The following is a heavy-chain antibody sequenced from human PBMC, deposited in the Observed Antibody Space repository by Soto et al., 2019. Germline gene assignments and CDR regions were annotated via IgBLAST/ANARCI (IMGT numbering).Heavy chain of an antibody. V-gene: IGHV2-5*02. CDR1: GFSLSSTRMA. D-gene: IGHD6-19*01. CDR2: IYWDDDK. Sequence: QITLKESGPTLVKPTQTLTLTCTFSGFSLSSTRMAVGWIRQHPGKALEWLALIYWDDDKRYSPFLKSRLTITKDTSKNQVVLTMSNMAPVDTARYYCAHIVVAGLGYYFDYWGQGTLVTVSS. J-gene: IGHJ4*02. CDR3: AHIVVAGLGYYFDY.